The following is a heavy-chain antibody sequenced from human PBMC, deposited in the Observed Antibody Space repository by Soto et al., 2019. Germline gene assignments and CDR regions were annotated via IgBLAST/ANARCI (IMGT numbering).Heavy chain of an antibody. CDR3: TTGAFWSATYGMDV. D-gene: IGHD3-3*01. Sequence: GGSLRLSCAASGFTFSNAWMNWVRQAPGKGLEWVGRIKSKTDGGTTDYAAPVKGRFTISRDDSKNTLYLQMNSLKTEDTAVYYCTTGAFWSATYGMDVWGQGTTVTVSS. V-gene: IGHV3-15*07. J-gene: IGHJ6*02. CDR2: IKSKTDGGTT. CDR1: GFTFSNAW.